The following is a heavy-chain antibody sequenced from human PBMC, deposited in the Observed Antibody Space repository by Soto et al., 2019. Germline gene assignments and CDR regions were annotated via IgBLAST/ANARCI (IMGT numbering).Heavy chain of an antibody. CDR3: ARGLKRITIFGVVSPNDGMDV. D-gene: IGHD3-3*01. Sequence: ASVKVSCKASGYTFTSYYMHWVRQAPGQGLEWMGIINPSGGSTSYAQKFQGRVTMTRDTSTSTVYMELSSLRSEDTAVYYCARGLKRITIFGVVSPNDGMDVWGQGTTVTVSS. CDR2: INPSGGST. J-gene: IGHJ6*02. V-gene: IGHV1-46*01. CDR1: GYTFTSYY.